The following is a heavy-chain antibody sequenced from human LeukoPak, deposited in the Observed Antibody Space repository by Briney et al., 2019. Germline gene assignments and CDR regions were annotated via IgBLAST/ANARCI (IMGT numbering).Heavy chain of an antibody. CDR3: ARYCSSTSCHSWGAFDI. V-gene: IGHV1-2*02. D-gene: IGHD2-2*01. J-gene: IGHJ3*02. Sequence: GASVKVSCKASAYTFTGYYIHWVRQAPGQGLEWMGWINPNSGGTNYAQKFQGRVTMTRDTSTSTAYMELSRLRSEDTAVYYCARYCSSTSCHSWGAFDIWGQGTMVTVSS. CDR2: INPNSGGT. CDR1: AYTFTGYY.